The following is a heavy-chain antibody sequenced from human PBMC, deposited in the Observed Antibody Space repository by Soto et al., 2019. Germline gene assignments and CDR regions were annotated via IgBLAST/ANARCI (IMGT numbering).Heavy chain of an antibody. Sequence: PSETLSLTCTVSGGSISSSSYYWSWIRQPPGKGLEWIAYIYHSGTTDYNPSLKSRVTISLDTSKNQFSLKLSSVTAADAAVYYCASYGRGTYYYGYYFHHWGQGTPVT. D-gene: IGHD3-10*01. J-gene: IGHJ4*02. V-gene: IGHV4-61*05. CDR1: GGSISSSSYY. CDR3: ASYGRGTYYYGYYFHH. CDR2: IYHSGTT.